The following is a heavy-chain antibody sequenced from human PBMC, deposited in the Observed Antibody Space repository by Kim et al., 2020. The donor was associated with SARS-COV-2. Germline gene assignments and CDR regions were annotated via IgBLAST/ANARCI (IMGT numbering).Heavy chain of an antibody. V-gene: IGHV3-53*01. J-gene: IGHJ6*02. CDR2: T. D-gene: IGHD3-10*01. Sequence: TYYADAVKGRFTISRDNSKNTLYLQMNSLGAEDTAVYYCARDRGRGGMDVWGQGTTVTVSS. CDR3: ARDRGRGGMDV.